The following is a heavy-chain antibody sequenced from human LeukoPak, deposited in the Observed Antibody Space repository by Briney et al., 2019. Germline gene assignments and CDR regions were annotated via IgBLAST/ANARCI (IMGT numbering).Heavy chain of an antibody. Sequence: SETLSLTCTVSGGSVSSGSYYWSWIRQPPGKGLEWIGYIYYSGSTNYNPSLKSRVTISVDTSKNQFSLKLSSVTAADTAVYYGARGLNSGWYVDYWGQGTLVTVSS. CDR1: GGSVSSGSYY. V-gene: IGHV4-61*01. CDR2: IYYSGST. J-gene: IGHJ4*02. D-gene: IGHD5-12*01. CDR3: ARGLNSGWYVDY.